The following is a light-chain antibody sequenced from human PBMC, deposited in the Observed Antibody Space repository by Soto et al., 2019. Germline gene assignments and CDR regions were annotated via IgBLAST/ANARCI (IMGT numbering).Light chain of an antibody. Sequence: QSALTQPASVSGSPGQSITISCTGTSSDVGGYDYVSWYQLHPGKAPILMVFEVSNRPSGVSYRFSGSKSGDTASLTISGLQAEDESDYFCCSYSISTAYLFGTGTKLTVL. V-gene: IGLV2-14*01. CDR2: EVS. CDR3: CSYSISTAYL. CDR1: SSDVGGYDY. J-gene: IGLJ1*01.